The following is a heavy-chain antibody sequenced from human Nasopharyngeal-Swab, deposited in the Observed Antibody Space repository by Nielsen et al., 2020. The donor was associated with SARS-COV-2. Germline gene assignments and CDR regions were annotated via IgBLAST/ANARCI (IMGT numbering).Heavy chain of an antibody. J-gene: IGHJ4*02. Sequence: GESLKISCAASGFTFSAYGMNWVRQAPGKGPEWVSSISISSRYIYYADSLKGRFTISRDNAKNSLYLQMNSLRVEDTAVYNCAREGRDGFDYWGQGTLVTVSS. CDR1: GFTFSAYG. V-gene: IGHV3-21*01. CDR2: ISISSRYI. D-gene: IGHD5-24*01. CDR3: AREGRDGFDY.